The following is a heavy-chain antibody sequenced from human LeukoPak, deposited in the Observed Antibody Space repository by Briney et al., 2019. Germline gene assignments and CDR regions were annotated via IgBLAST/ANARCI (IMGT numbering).Heavy chain of an antibody. CDR2: ISSSSSYI. CDR1: GFTFSSYS. D-gene: IGHD1-26*01. J-gene: IGHJ3*02. CDR3: AGSGSQTDGDAFDI. Sequence: GGSLRLSCAASGFTFSSYSMNWVRQAPGKGLEWVSSISSSSSYIYYADSVKGRFTISRDNAKNSLYLQKNSLRAEDTAVYYCAGSGSQTDGDAFDIWGQGTMVTVSS. V-gene: IGHV3-21*01.